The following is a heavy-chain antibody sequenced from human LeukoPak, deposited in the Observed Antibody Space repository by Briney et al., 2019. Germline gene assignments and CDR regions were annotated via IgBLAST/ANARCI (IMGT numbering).Heavy chain of an antibody. CDR3: ASFPRGDLGLIIIDF. Sequence: HAGGSLRLSCAGSGFTFSSYAMTWVRQAPGKGLEWVSSISGSGGTTDYADSVKGRFTISRDNSKNRLFLQMNSLRAEDTAVYYCASFPRGDLGLIIIDFWGQGTLVTVSS. J-gene: IGHJ4*02. D-gene: IGHD3-16*02. CDR2: ISGSGGTT. V-gene: IGHV3-23*01. CDR1: GFTFSSYA.